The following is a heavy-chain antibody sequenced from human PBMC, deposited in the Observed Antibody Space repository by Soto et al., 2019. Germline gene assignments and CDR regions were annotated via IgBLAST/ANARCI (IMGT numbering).Heavy chain of an antibody. Sequence: PGGSLRLSCTASGFTFGDYAMSWFRQAPGKGLEWVGFIRSKAYGGTTEYANSVEGRFTISRDNSDNTMYLQMSSLRAEDTAVYYCTRLFDSSGYHWFAFDIWGQGTMVTVSS. J-gene: IGHJ3*02. D-gene: IGHD3-22*01. CDR2: IRSKAYGGTT. CDR3: TRLFDSSGYHWFAFDI. V-gene: IGHV3-49*03. CDR1: GFTFGDYA.